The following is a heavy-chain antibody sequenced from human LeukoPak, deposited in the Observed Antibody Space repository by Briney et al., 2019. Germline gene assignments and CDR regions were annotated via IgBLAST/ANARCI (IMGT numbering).Heavy chain of an antibody. CDR2: ISASVDTT. J-gene: IGHJ4*02. V-gene: IGHV3-23*01. CDR3: AKDTTWGGTYPFDS. CDR1: GFTFSNFA. D-gene: IGHD1-26*01. Sequence: TGGSLRLSCLASGFTFSNFAMSWVRRAPGKGLEWVSSISASVDTTYYADSVKGRFTISRDNSKNTLYLQMSNLRVDDTAVYYCAKDTTWGGTYPFDSWGQGTLVTVS.